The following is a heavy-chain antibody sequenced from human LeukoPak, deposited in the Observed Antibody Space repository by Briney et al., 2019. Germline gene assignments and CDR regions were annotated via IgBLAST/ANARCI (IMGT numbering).Heavy chain of an antibody. V-gene: IGHV4-4*07. CDR2: IYTSGST. CDR1: GGSISSYY. D-gene: IGHD2-2*01. J-gene: IGHJ6*03. Sequence: SETLSLTFTVSGGSISSYYWSWIRQPAGKGLEWIGRIYTSGSTNYNPSLKSRVTMSVDTSKNQFSLKLSSVTAADTAVYYCARDPSGYCSSTSCSDYYYYMDVWGKGTTVTVSS. CDR3: ARDPSGYCSSTSCSDYYYYMDV.